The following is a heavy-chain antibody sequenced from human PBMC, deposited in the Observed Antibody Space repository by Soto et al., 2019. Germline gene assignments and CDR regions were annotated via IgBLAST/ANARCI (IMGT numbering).Heavy chain of an antibody. CDR3: AKVGRGYCSGGSCYSNYFDY. J-gene: IGHJ4*02. V-gene: IGHV3-30*18. CDR2: ISYDGSNK. Sequence: GGSLRLSCAASGFTFSSYGMHWVRQAPGKGLEWVAVISYDGSNKYYADSVKGRFTISRDNSKNTLYLQMNSLRAEDTAVYYCAKVGRGYCSGGSCYSNYFDYWGQGTLVTVSS. CDR1: GFTFSSYG. D-gene: IGHD2-15*01.